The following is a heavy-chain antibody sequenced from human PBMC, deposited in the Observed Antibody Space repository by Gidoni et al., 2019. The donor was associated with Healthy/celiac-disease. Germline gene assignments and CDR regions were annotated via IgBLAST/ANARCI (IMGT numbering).Heavy chain of an antibody. CDR2: ISGSGGST. V-gene: IGHV3-23*01. J-gene: IGHJ4*02. CDR1: GFTFSSYA. D-gene: IGHD1-26*01. CDR3: AKAPLGANAEDFDY. Sequence: EVQLLESGGGLVQPGGSLSLSCAASGFTFSSYAMSWVRQAPGKGLEWVSAISGSGGSTYYADSVKGRFTISRDKSKNTLYLQMNSLRAEDTAVYYCAKAPLGANAEDFDYWGQGTLVTVSS.